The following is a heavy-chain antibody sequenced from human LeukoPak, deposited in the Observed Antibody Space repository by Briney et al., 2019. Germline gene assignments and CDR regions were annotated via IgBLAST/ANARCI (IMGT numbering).Heavy chain of an antibody. CDR3: AGGIVQEKDGSGSYYEYYFDY. J-gene: IGHJ4*02. V-gene: IGHV1-2*02. Sequence: ASVKVSCKASGYTFTGYYMHWVRQAPGQGLEWMGWINPNSGGTNYAQKFQGRVTITADESTSTAYMELSSLRSEDTAAYYCAGGIVQEKDGSGSYYEYYFDYWGQGTLVTVSS. D-gene: IGHD3-10*01. CDR2: INPNSGGT. CDR1: GYTFTGYY.